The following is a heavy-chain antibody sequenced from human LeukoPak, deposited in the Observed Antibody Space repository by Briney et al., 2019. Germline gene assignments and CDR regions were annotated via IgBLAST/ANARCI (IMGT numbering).Heavy chain of an antibody. CDR2: ISGRDGYT. D-gene: IGHD5-18*01. V-gene: IGHV3-23*01. J-gene: IGHJ3*02. Sequence: GGSLRLSCAASGFTFSTYAMSWVRQAPGKGLEWVSIISGRDGYTHYADAVKGRSTISRDNSKNTLYLQMNSLRAEDTAVYYCAKNQLTGGYNYGYGTFDILGQGTMVTVSS. CDR3: AKNQLTGGYNYGYGTFDI. CDR1: GFTFSTYA.